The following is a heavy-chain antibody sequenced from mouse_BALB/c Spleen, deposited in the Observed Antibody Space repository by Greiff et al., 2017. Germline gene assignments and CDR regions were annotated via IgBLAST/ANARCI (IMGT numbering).Heavy chain of an antibody. CDR3: ARHGPYYAMDY. CDR2: ISNGGGST. CDR1: GFTFSSYT. J-gene: IGHJ4*01. V-gene: IGHV5-12-2*01. Sequence: EVMLVESGGGLVQPGGSLKLSCAASGFTFSSYTMSWVRQTPEKRLEWVAYISNGGGSTYYPDTVKGRFTISRDNAKNTLYLQMSSLKSEDTAMYYCARHGPYYAMDYWGQGTSVTVSS.